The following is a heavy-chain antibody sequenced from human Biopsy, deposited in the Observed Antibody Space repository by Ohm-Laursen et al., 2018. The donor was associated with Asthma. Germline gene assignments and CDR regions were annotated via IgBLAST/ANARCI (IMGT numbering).Heavy chain of an antibody. CDR3: ARVWAGGFDS. Sequence: PSDTLSLTCTVSGGSINNYYWSWIRQPPGKGLDLIGYIYYTGSTNYNPSLKSRVTLSVDTSNNQFSLKLSSVTAAGTAFYYCARVWAGGFDSWGQGTLVTVSS. CDR1: GGSINNYY. CDR2: IYYTGST. V-gene: IGHV4-59*07. J-gene: IGHJ4*02. D-gene: IGHD6-19*01.